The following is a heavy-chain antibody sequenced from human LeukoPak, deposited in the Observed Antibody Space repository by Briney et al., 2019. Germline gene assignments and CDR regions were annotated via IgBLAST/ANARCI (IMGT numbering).Heavy chain of an antibody. V-gene: IGHV1-69*05. CDR3: ARDCSGGSCYSLFGFYYYMDV. Sequence: ASVKVSCKASGGTFRSYAISWVRQAPGQGLEWMGRIIPIFGTANYAQKFQGRVTITTDESTSTAYMELSSLRSEDTAVYYCARDCSGGSCYSLFGFYYYMDVWGKGTTVTVSS. J-gene: IGHJ6*03. CDR1: GGTFRSYA. D-gene: IGHD2-15*01. CDR2: IIPIFGTA.